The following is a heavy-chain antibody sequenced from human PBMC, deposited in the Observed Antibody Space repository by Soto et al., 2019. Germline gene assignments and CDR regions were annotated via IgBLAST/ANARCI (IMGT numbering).Heavy chain of an antibody. CDR1: GFTFSSYS. CDR2: ISSSSSYI. Sequence: EAQLVESGGGLVKPGGSLRLSCAASGFTFSSYSMNWVRQAPGKGLEWVSSISSSSSYIYYADSVKGRFTISRDNAKNSLYLQMNSLRAEDTAVYYCARDLYCSGGSCPTDYWGQGTLVTVSS. J-gene: IGHJ4*02. CDR3: ARDLYCSGGSCPTDY. V-gene: IGHV3-21*01. D-gene: IGHD2-15*01.